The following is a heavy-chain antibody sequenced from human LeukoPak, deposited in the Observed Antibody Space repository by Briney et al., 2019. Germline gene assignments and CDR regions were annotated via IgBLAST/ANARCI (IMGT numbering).Heavy chain of an antibody. CDR3: TTDQYSSSWYRSGDMEDY. CDR1: GFTFSSYG. CDR2: ISYDARSN. D-gene: IGHD6-13*01. V-gene: IGHV3-33*05. Sequence: GGSLRLSCATSGFTFSSYGMHWVRQVPGKGLEWVAVISYDARSNYHVDSVKGRFTISRDNSKNTLYLQMNSLKTEDTAVYYCTTDQYSSSWYRSGDMEDYWGQGTLVTVSS. J-gene: IGHJ4*02.